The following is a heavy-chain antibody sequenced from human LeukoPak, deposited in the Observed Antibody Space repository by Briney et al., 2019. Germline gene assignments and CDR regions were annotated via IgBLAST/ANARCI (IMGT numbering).Heavy chain of an antibody. V-gene: IGHV3-21*04. CDR1: GFTFSTYT. J-gene: IGHJ5*02. Sequence: GGSLRLSCAASGFTFSTYTMSWVRQPPGKGLEWVSSITASSTSTYYADSVKGRFTISRDNSKNTVYLQMNNMRVDDTAVYYCARVAGWHWFDPWGQGTLVTVSS. D-gene: IGHD6-19*01. CDR3: ARVAGWHWFDP. CDR2: ITASSTST.